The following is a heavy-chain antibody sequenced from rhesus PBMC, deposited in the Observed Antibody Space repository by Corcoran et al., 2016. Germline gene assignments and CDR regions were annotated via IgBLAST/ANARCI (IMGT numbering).Heavy chain of an antibody. V-gene: IGHV3S5*01. CDR1: GFTFSSYG. Sequence: EVQLVESGGGLVQPGGSLRLSCAASGFTFSSYGMSWVRQAPGKGLGWVSYISDGGSTTYYADSVKGRFTISRDNSKNTLSLQMNSLRAEDTAVYFCAKGHWGSPYGLDSWGQGVVVTVSS. CDR2: ISDGGSTT. D-gene: IGHD7-45*01. CDR3: AKGHWGSPYGLDS. J-gene: IGHJ6*01.